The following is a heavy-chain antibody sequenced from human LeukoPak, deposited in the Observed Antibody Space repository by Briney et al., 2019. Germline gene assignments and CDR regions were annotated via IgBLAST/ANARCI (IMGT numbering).Heavy chain of an antibody. CDR1: GFTFSSYE. D-gene: IGHD3-22*01. V-gene: IGHV3-48*03. Sequence: GGPLRPSWAASGFTFSSYEMNWVRQAPGKGLEWVSYISSSCSTIYYADSVQGRFTISSDNAKNSLYLQMNSLRAEDTAVYYCARAYYYDSSGYYPFDYWGQGTLVTVSS. CDR3: ARAYYYDSSGYYPFDY. CDR2: ISSSCSTI. J-gene: IGHJ4*02.